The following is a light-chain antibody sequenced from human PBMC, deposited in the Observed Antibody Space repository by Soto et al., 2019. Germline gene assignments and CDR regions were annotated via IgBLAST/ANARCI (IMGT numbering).Light chain of an antibody. CDR2: GAS. J-gene: IGKJ4*01. Sequence: VLTQSPGTLSLSPGDGATLSCRASQSVSSSYLAWYQQKTGQAPRLLIYGASSRATGIPDRLSGSGSGTDFNLTISRLEPEDFAVYYCQKYGSSPLTXGGGTKVDIK. CDR3: QKYGSSPLT. V-gene: IGKV3-20*01. CDR1: QSVSSSY.